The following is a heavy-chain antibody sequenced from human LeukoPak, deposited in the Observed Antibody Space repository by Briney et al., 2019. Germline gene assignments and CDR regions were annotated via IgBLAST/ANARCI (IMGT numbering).Heavy chain of an antibody. D-gene: IGHD6-19*01. CDR1: GYTFTGYY. Sequence: ASVKVSCKAPGYTFTGYYMHWVRQAPGQGLEWMGWFNPNSGGTYYAQKFQGRVTMTRNTSINTAYMELSSLRSEDTAVYYCARGRSSGPWGQGTLVTVSS. V-gene: IGHV1-2*02. CDR2: FNPNSGGT. CDR3: ARGRSSGP. J-gene: IGHJ5*02.